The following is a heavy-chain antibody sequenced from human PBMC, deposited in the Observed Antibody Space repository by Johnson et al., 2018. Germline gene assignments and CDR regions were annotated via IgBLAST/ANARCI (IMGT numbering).Heavy chain of an antibody. CDR2: IYHSGST. CDR3: ARAGRYSYGPAAGTVYDYYYYMDV. J-gene: IGHJ6*03. D-gene: IGHD5-18*01. V-gene: IGHV4-4*02. Sequence: QVQLQESGPGLVKPSGTLSLTCAVSGGSISSSNWWSWVRQPPGKGLEWIGEIYHSGSTNYNPSLKSRITISVDKSKNQFSLKLSSVTAADTAGYYWARAGRYSYGPAAGTVYDYYYYMDVWGKGTTVTVSS. CDR1: GGSISSSNW.